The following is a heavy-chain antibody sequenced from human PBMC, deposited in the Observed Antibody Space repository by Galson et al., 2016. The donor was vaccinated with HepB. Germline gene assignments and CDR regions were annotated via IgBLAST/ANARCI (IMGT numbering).Heavy chain of an antibody. V-gene: IGHV1-18*01. D-gene: IGHD2-8*01. Sequence: SVKVSCKASGYTFTSHGISWVRQAPGEGLEWMGWISAYSGNTNYAQKFQGRVTMTTDTSTSTVYMELWGLRSDDTAVYYCARDLGFCNNGGCSRQWFDPWGQGTLVTVSS. CDR2: ISAYSGNT. J-gene: IGHJ5*02. CDR3: ARDLGFCNNGGCSRQWFDP. CDR1: GYTFTSHG.